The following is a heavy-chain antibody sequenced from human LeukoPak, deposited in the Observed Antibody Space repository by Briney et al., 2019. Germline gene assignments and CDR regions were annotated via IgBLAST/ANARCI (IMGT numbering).Heavy chain of an antibody. CDR2: LYYSGST. D-gene: IGHD5-12*01. V-gene: IGHV4-39*01. CDR3: ARQAISGYDPPPFDS. Sequence: SETLSLTCSVSGGSLSSSTYYWGWIRQPPGKGLEWIGNLYYSGSTYYNPSLKSRVTISVDTSKNPFSLKLSSVTAADTAVYYCARQAISGYDPPPFDSWGQGTLVTVSS. J-gene: IGHJ4*02. CDR1: GGSLSSSTYY.